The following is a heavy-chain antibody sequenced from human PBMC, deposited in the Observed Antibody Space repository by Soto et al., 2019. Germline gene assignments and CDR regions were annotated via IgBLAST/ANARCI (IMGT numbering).Heavy chain of an antibody. CDR1: GGSISSGGYY. J-gene: IGHJ4*02. Sequence: SEPPSLTCTVSGGSISSGGYYRSWKHQHPGKDLEWSGYIYYSGSPYYNPSLNSRVTMPVDTSKNQFSLKLSSVTAADTAVYFCARSEYYDSSGYPFDYWGQGTLVTVSS. CDR2: IYYSGSP. D-gene: IGHD3-22*01. CDR3: ARSEYYDSSGYPFDY. V-gene: IGHV4-31*03.